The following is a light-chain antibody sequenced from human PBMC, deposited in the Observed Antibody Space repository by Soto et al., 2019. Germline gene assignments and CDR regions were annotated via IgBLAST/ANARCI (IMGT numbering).Light chain of an antibody. Sequence: DVQMTQSPTSLSASVGDSVTITCRASQNINNYINWYQQKPGRAPKLLIYDASNLEAGVPSRFRGSGSGTDFTFTISRLQPEDIATYYCQQYENLPTFGQGTRLENK. V-gene: IGKV1-33*01. CDR1: QNINNY. CDR3: QQYENLPT. CDR2: DAS. J-gene: IGKJ5*01.